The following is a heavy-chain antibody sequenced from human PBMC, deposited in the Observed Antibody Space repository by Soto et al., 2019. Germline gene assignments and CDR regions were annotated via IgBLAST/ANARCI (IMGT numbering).Heavy chain of an antibody. D-gene: IGHD3-22*01. CDR1: GYTFTSYD. J-gene: IGHJ4*02. Sequence: HVQLVQSGAEVKKPGASVKVSCQASGYTFTSYDINWIRQASGEGPEWMGWMNPNSGNTGYEQKFQGRVTMTSDTSTGTAYMELSSLTSEDTAIYYCARGGSGYTWFNEFWGQGTLVTVSS. CDR2: MNPNSGNT. CDR3: ARGGSGYTWFNEF. V-gene: IGHV1-8*01.